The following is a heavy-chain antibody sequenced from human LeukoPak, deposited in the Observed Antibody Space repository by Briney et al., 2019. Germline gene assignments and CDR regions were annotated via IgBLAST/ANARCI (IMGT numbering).Heavy chain of an antibody. V-gene: IGHV3-23*01. CDR1: GFTFSSYA. CDR3: AKLLGSGSYYYYYYYGMDV. CDR2: ISGSGGST. J-gene: IGHJ6*04. Sequence: GGSLRLSCAASGFTFSSYAMSWVRQAPGKGLEGVSAISGSGGSTYYADSVKGRFTISRDNSKNTLYLQMNSLRAEDTAVYYCAKLLGSGSYYYYYYYGMDVRGKGTTVTVSS. D-gene: IGHD3-10*01.